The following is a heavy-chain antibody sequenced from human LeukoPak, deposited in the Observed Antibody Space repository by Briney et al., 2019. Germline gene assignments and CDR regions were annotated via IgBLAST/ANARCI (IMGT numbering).Heavy chain of an antibody. D-gene: IGHD6-19*01. CDR3: AKATMAIGVDNFFDY. V-gene: IGHV3-23*01. J-gene: IGHJ4*02. CDR2: ISGNGGAT. CDR1: GFTFTSYA. Sequence: GGSLRLSCAASGFTFTSYAMSWVRQAPGKGLEWVSAISGNGGATYYADSVKGRFTISRDNSKNTLHLQMNSLRAEDTALYYCAKATMAIGVDNFFDYWGQGTLVSVSS.